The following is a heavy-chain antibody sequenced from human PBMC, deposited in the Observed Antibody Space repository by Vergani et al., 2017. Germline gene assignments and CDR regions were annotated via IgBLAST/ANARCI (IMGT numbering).Heavy chain of an antibody. CDR3: ARGDCSSTSCFHMDV. D-gene: IGHD2-2*01. CDR1: GGSISSSSYY. Sequence: QLQLQESGPGLVKPSETLSLTCTVSGGSISSSSYYWGWIRQPPGKGLEWIGSIYYSGSTYYNPSLKSRVTISVDTSKNQFSLKLSSVTAADTAVYYCARGDCSSTSCFHMDVWGRGTTVTVSS. V-gene: IGHV4-39*01. J-gene: IGHJ6*03. CDR2: IYYSGST.